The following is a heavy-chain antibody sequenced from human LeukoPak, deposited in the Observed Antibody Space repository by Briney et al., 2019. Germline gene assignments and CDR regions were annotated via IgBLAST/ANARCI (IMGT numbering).Heavy chain of an antibody. CDR2: VSYSGST. Sequence: PSETLSLTCTVSGGSISTYYWSWLRQPPGKGLEWIGYVSYSGSTNYNPSLKTLKSRVTMSVDTSKNQFSLKVSSVTAADTAVYYCARLQGRGDNYLGFWGQGALVTVSS. CDR1: GGSISTYY. J-gene: IGHJ4*02. CDR3: ARLQGRGDNYLGF. D-gene: IGHD7-27*01. V-gene: IGHV4-59*08.